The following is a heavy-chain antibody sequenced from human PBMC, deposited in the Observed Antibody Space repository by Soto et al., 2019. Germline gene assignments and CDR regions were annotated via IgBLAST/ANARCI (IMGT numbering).Heavy chain of an antibody. CDR3: ARHGWIAAAGKGRGNWFDP. V-gene: IGHV4-59*06. CDR1: GGSSIGFC. CDR2: IYYSGHT. J-gene: IGHJ5*02. D-gene: IGHD6-13*01. Sequence: LETLSLSWTVAGGSSIGFCWSWIRQPPGKGLEWIGYIYYSGHTYYNPSLKSRVTISLDTSTNQFSLNLSSVSASDTAMYYCARHGWIAAAGKGRGNWFDPWGQGTLLTVSS.